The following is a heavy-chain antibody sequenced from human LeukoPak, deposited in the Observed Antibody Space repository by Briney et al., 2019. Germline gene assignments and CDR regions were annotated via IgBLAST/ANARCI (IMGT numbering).Heavy chain of an antibody. J-gene: IGHJ4*02. V-gene: IGHV3-30*02. D-gene: IGHD2-8*01. CDR1: GFTFSSYW. CDR2: IRYDGSNK. Sequence: GGSLRLSCAASGFTFSSYWMSWVRQAPGKGLEWVAFIRYDGSNKYYADSVKGRFTISRDNSKNMLYLQMNSLRAEDTAVYYCAKSEYCTNGVCSYFDYWGQGTLVTVSS. CDR3: AKSEYCTNGVCSYFDY.